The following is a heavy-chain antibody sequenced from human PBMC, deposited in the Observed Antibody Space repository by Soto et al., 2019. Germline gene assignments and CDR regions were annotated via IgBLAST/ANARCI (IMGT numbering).Heavy chain of an antibody. CDR3: ASWNYGQFDY. J-gene: IGHJ4*02. D-gene: IGHD1-7*01. CDR2: IIPIFGTA. Sequence: ASLKVSCKASGGTFSSYAISWVRQAPGQGLEWMGGIIPIFGTANYAQKFQGRVTITADESTSTAYMELSSLRSEDTAVYYCASWNYGQFDYWGQGTLVTVSS. CDR1: GGTFSSYA. V-gene: IGHV1-69*13.